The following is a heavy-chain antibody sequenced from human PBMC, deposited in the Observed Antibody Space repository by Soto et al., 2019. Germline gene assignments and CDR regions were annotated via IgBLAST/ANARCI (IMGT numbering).Heavy chain of an antibody. V-gene: IGHV3-21*01. CDR1: EFTRISFR. Sequence: PRGPLRLYCEAPEFTRISFRMTWIRQAPGRGLEWVSSMSGSSKYIHYADSVKGRFTISRDNAKNSLYLQMNRLRAEDTAVYYCAREKEDEGSSSLRVYYGMDVWGQGTTVTVSS. CDR3: AREKEDEGSSSLRVYYGMDV. D-gene: IGHD6-6*01. CDR2: MSGSSKYI. J-gene: IGHJ6*02.